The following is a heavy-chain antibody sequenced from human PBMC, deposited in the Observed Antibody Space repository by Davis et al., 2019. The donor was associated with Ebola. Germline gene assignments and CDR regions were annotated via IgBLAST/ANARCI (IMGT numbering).Heavy chain of an antibody. CDR1: ALTFSGYS. CDR2: ISSRSNYI. J-gene: IGHJ4*02. Sequence: GQSLKISCAASALTFSGYSVNWVRQAPGKGLEWVPSISSRSNYIYYADSLKGRFTISRDNAKNSVYLEMNSLRAEDTAVYYCARAQEMATNVPGYWAQGTVVIVSS. V-gene: IGHV3-21*01. D-gene: IGHD5-24*01. CDR3: ARAQEMATNVPGY.